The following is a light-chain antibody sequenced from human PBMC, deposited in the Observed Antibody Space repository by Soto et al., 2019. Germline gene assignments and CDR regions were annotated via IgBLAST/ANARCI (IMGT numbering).Light chain of an antibody. J-gene: IGLJ2*01. V-gene: IGLV3-21*04. CDR1: NIGSKS. Sequence: SYELTQPPSVSVAPGKTARITCGGNNIGSKSVHWYQQKPGLAPVLVIYYDSDRPSGIPERFSGSNSGNTATLTISRVEAGDEDDYYCPVWDSSSDPVVFGGGTKVTVL. CDR2: YDS. CDR3: PVWDSSSDPVV.